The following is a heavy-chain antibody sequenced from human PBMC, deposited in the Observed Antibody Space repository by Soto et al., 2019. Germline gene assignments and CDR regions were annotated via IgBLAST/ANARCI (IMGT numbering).Heavy chain of an antibody. CDR1: YISVSTGSYY. CDR2: IYYSGST. J-gene: IGHJ4*02. CDR3: ARGSYGSGRRVLEYYFDY. V-gene: IGHV4-31*11. Sequence: LTSAISYISVSTGSYYRSWIRQHPGKGLEWIGYIYYSGSTYYNPSLKSRVTISVDTSKNQFSLKLSSVTAADTAVYYCARGSYGSGRRVLEYYFDYWGQGTLVTVSS. D-gene: IGHD3-10*01.